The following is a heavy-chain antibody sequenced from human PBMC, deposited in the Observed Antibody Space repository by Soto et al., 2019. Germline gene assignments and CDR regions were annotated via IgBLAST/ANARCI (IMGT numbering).Heavy chain of an antibody. Sequence: EVQLVESGGGLVQPGGSLRLSCAASGLIISDNYMDWVRQAPGKGLEWIARSRNKDNGYTTEYAASLKGRFSVFRDDSKNSLYLQMNSLIIEDTAVYYCARGFPADGCRIPYCYRYLDPWGQGTLVIVSS. J-gene: IGHJ5*02. D-gene: IGHD2-21*02. V-gene: IGHV3-72*01. CDR1: GLIISDNY. CDR3: ARGFPADGCRIPYCYRYLDP. CDR2: SRNKDNGYTT.